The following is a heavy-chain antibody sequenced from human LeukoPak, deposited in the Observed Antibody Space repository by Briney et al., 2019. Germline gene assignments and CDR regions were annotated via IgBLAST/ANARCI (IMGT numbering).Heavy chain of an antibody. D-gene: IGHD3-3*01. CDR1: GFTFSSYA. Sequence: PGGSLRLSCAASGFTFSSYAMHWVRQAPGKGLEWVAVISYDGSNKYYADSVKGRFTISRDNSKNTLYLQMNSLRAEDTAVYYCARVTIFGVAHFDYWGQGTLVTVSS. J-gene: IGHJ4*02. V-gene: IGHV3-30*04. CDR2: ISYDGSNK. CDR3: ARVTIFGVAHFDY.